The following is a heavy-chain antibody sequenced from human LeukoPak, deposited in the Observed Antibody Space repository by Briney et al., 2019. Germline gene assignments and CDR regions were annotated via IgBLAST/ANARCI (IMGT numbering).Heavy chain of an antibody. D-gene: IGHD5-18*01. CDR3: AKDAGYSYGTDY. CDR2: IRYDGSNK. Sequence: GGSLRLSCAASGFTFSSYGMHWVRQAPGKGLEWVAFIRYDGSNKYYADSVKGRFTISRDNSKNTLYLQMNSLRAEDTAVYYCAKDAGYSYGTDYLGQGTLVTVSS. V-gene: IGHV3-30*02. CDR1: GFTFSSYG. J-gene: IGHJ4*02.